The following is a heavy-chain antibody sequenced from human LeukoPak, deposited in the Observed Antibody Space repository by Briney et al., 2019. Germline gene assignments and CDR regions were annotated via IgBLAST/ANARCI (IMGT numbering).Heavy chain of an antibody. V-gene: IGHV3-23*01. CDR2: ISSGGDST. D-gene: IGHD6-19*01. CDR3: AKDQGSSSGWYSRDGFAL. Sequence: PGGSLRLSCAGSGLTFSSYAMSWVRQAPGKGLEWVSGISSGGDSTFYADSVKGRFTISRDNSKNTLYLQMNSLRAEDTAVYYCAKDQGSSSGWYSRDGFALWGRGTMVTVSS. CDR1: GLTFSSYA. J-gene: IGHJ3*01.